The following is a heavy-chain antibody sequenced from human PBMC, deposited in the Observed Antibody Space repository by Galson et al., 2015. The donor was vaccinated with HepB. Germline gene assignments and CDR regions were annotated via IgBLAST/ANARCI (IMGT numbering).Heavy chain of an antibody. CDR1: GYTFTSYY. J-gene: IGHJ4*02. D-gene: IGHD4-17*01. Sequence: SVKVSCKASGYTFTSYYMHWVRQAPGQGLEWMGIINPSGGSTSYAQKFQGRVTMTRDTSTSTVYMELSSLRSEDTAVYYCASAKPIYGDSGIFDYWGQGTLVTVSS. V-gene: IGHV1-46*01. CDR3: ASAKPIYGDSGIFDY. CDR2: INPSGGST.